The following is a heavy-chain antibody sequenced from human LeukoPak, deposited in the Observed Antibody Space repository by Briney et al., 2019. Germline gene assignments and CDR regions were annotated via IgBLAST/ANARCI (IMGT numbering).Heavy chain of an antibody. CDR1: GFTFSGYG. V-gene: IGHV3-30*03. Sequence: PGRSLRLSCAASGFTFSGYGMHWVRQAPGKGLEWVAVISYDGSNKYYADSVKGRFTISRDNSKNTLYLQMNSLRAEDTAVYYCAMTTGYSSSWYDEYFQHWGQGTLVTVSS. CDR2: ISYDGSNK. J-gene: IGHJ1*01. D-gene: IGHD6-13*01. CDR3: AMTTGYSSSWYDEYFQH.